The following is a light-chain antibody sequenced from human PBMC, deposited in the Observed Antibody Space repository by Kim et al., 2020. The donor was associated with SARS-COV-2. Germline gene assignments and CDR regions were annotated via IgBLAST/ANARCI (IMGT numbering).Light chain of an antibody. Sequence: PGQSITISCTGTSSDFGGYNYVSWYQQHPGKAPKLMIYDVSNRPSGVSNRFSGSKSGNTASLTISGLQAEDEADYYCSSYTSSSTLFGGGTQLTVL. CDR2: DVS. CDR1: SSDFGGYNY. V-gene: IGLV2-14*03. CDR3: SSYTSSSTL. J-gene: IGLJ2*01.